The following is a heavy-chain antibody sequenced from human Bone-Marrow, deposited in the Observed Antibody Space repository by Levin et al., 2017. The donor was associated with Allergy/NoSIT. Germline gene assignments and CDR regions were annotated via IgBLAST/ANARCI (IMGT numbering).Heavy chain of an antibody. D-gene: IGHD3-9*01. V-gene: IGHV1-8*01. J-gene: IGHJ6*02. Sequence: EASVKVSCKASGYTFTSYDINWVRQATGQGLEWMGWMNPNSGNTGYAQKFQGRVTMTRNTSISTAYMELSSLRSEDTAVYYCARVRWLATGYGMDVWGQGTTVTVSS. CDR2: MNPNSGNT. CDR3: ARVRWLATGYGMDV. CDR1: GYTFTSYD.